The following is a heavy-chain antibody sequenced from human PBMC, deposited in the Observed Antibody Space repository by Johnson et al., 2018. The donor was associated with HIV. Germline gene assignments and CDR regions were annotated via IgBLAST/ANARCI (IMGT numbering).Heavy chain of an antibody. J-gene: IGHJ3*02. CDR3: ARALVDDAFDI. D-gene: IGHD1-26*01. Sequence: QVQLVESGGGVVQPGRSLRLSCTASGFTFSSYGIHWVRPAPGKGLEWVALIWYDGSNKSYADSVRGRFTIARDNSKKTLYLQMNSLMVEDTAVYYCARALVDDAFDIWGQGTMVTVSS. CDR2: IWYDGSNK. CDR1: GFTFSSYG. V-gene: IGHV3-33*01.